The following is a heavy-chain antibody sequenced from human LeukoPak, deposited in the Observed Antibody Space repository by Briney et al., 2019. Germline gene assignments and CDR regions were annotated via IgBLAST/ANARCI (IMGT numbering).Heavy chain of an antibody. Sequence: SSETLSLTCTVSGGSISSYYWGWIRQPPGKGLEWIGYINYSGTTNYNPSLKSRVTVLVDSSNNQFSLKLRSVTAADTAVYYCARVRRFSGYYNVYFDFWGQGTLVTVSS. CDR1: GGSISSYY. D-gene: IGHD3-3*01. CDR3: ARVRRFSGYYNVYFDF. J-gene: IGHJ4*02. V-gene: IGHV4-59*01. CDR2: INYSGTT.